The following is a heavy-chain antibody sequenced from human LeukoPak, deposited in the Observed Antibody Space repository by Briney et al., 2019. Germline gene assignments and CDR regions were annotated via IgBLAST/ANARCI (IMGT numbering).Heavy chain of an antibody. CDR2: IIPPSGTA. D-gene: IGHD3-16*02. CDR1: GGTFSRYA. CDR3: ARNTEGLNYVWGSYQSGSMGD. J-gene: IGHJ4*02. V-gene: IGHV1-69*06. Sequence: ASVKVSCKASGGTFSRYAISWVRQAPGQGLEWMGGIIPPSGTANYAQKFQGRFTITADKSTSTVYMELSSLRSEDTAVYYCARNTEGLNYVWGSYQSGSMGDWGQGTLVTVSS.